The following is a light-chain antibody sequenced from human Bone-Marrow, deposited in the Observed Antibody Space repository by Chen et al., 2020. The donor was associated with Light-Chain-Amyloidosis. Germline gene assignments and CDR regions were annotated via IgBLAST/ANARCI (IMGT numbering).Light chain of an antibody. CDR1: SSNIGSNT. CDR2: SND. CDR3: ATWDDSLKV. J-gene: IGLJ3*02. V-gene: IGLV1-44*01. Sequence: SVLTQPPSASGTPGQRVTISCSGSSSNIGSNTENWYQQLPGTAPKLLMFSNDQRPSGVPDRFSGSKSGTSASLAISGLQSEDEAEYYCATWDDSLKVIGGGTKLTVL.